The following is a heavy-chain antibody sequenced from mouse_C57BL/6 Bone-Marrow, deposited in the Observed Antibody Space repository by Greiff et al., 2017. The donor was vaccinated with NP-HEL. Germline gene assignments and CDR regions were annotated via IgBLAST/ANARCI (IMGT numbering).Heavy chain of an antibody. CDR2: IYPGNSDT. CDR1: GYTFTSYW. CDR3: TRQGYYAMDY. V-gene: IGHV1-5*01. J-gene: IGHJ4*01. Sequence: VQLQQSGTVLARPGASVKMSCKTSGYTFTSYWMHWVKQRPGQGLEWIGAIYPGNSDTSYNQKFKGKAKLTAVTPASTAYMELSSLTNEDSAVYYCTRQGYYAMDYWGQGTSVTVSS.